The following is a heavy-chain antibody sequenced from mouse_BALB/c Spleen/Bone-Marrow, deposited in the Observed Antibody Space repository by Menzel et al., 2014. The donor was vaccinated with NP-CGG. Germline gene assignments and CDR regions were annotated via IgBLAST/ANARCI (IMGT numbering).Heavy chain of an antibody. CDR1: GYTFTSYY. J-gene: IGHJ4*01. CDR3: TRSRRAMDY. V-gene: IGHV1S81*02. CDR2: INPSNGGT. Sequence: VHLVESGAELVKPGASVKLSCKASGYTFTSYYIYWVKQRPGQGLEWIGEINPSNGGTNFNEKFKSKATLTVDKSSSTAYMQLSSLTFEDSAVYYCTRSRRAMDYWGQGTSVTVSS. D-gene: IGHD2-12*01.